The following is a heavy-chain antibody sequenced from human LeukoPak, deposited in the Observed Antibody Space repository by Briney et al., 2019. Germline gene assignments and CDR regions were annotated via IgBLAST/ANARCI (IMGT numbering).Heavy chain of an antibody. D-gene: IGHD3-10*01. V-gene: IGHV3-30*18. Sequence: GRSLRLSCAASGFTFSSYGMHWVRQAPGKGLEWVAVISYDGSNKYYADSVKGRFTISRDNSKNTLYLQMNSLRAEDTAVYYCAKSHFRVGSGSYFDYWGQGTLVTVSS. CDR1: GFTFSSYG. J-gene: IGHJ4*02. CDR2: ISYDGSNK. CDR3: AKSHFRVGSGSYFDY.